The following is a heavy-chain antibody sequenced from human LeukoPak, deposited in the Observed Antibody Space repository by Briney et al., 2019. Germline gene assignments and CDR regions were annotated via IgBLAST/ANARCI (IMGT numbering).Heavy chain of an antibody. V-gene: IGHV3-33*01. D-gene: IGHD3-9*01. J-gene: IGHJ5*02. CDR3: AGQTSPHPDYDILTGSGWFDP. CDR2: IWYDGSNK. CDR1: GFTFTNYG. Sequence: GRSLRLSCAASGFTFTNYGMHWVRQASGKGLEWVAAIWYDGSNKYYADSVKGRFTISRDNSKNTLYLQVNSLRAEDTAVYYCAGQTSPHPDYDILTGSGWFDPWGQGTLVTVSS.